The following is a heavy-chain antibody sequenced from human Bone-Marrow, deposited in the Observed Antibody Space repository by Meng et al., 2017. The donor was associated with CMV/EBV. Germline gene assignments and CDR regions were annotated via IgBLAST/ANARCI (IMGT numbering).Heavy chain of an antibody. D-gene: IGHD3-22*01. CDR1: GDSISAYY. V-gene: IGHV4-59*01. CDR2: MSYNGIS. CDR3: ARYYCIGSSCYRTNWFDT. J-gene: IGHJ5*02. Sequence: SETLSLTCTVSGDSISAYYWSWIRQPPGKGLEWIGYMSYNGISNYNPSLKSRVSISLDMSKNEFSLRLTSATTADTAVYYCARYYCIGSSCYRTNWFDTWGQGNLVTVSS.